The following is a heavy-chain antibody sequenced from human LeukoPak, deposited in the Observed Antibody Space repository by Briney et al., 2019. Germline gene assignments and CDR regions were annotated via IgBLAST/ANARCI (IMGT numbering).Heavy chain of an antibody. J-gene: IGHJ4*02. CDR1: GFTFTSYG. CDR3: AKDLVGSSWSHGFDY. CDR2: XSYDGSDK. D-gene: IGHD6-13*01. Sequence: GGSLRLSCAASGFTFTSYGMHWVRQAPGKGLXXXAXXSYDGSDKSYADSVKGRFTISRDNSKNTLYLQMNSLRAEDTAVYYCAKDLVGSSWSHGFDYWGQGTLVTVSS. V-gene: IGHV3-30*18.